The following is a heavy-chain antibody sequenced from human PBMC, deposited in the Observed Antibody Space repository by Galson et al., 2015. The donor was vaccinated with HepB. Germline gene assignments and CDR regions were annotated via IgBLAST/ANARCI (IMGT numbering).Heavy chain of an antibody. D-gene: IGHD3-3*01. V-gene: IGHV1-2*06. CDR2: INPNSGIA. J-gene: IGHJ3*01. CDR3: ARASLFWNNRESDAFDV. Sequence: VKVSCKASGFTFSDFYTHWVRQSPGQGLQWMGRINPNSGIAVYAESFQGRVAMTADTSKSTAYMELSWLTFDDTAVYYCARASLFWNNRESDAFDVWGPGTMVTVSS. CDR1: GFTFSDFY.